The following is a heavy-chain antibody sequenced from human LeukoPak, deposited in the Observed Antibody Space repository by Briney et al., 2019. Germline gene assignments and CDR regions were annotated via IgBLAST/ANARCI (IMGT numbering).Heavy chain of an antibody. CDR2: ISGSGGST. V-gene: IGHV3-23*01. CDR1: GFTFSSYA. D-gene: IGHD4-17*01. CDR3: AKTGTDDYGDYYFDY. J-gene: IGHJ4*02. Sequence: PWGSLSLSCAASGFTFSSYAMTWVRQAPGKGLEWVSAISGSGGSTYYADSVKGRFTISRDNSKNTLYLQMNSLRAEDTAVYYCAKTGTDDYGDYYFDYWGQGTLVSVSS.